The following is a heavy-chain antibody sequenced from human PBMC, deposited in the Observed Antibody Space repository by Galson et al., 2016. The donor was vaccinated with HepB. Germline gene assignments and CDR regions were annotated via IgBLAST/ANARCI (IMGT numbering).Heavy chain of an antibody. Sequence: LSLTCSVSRGSISSDGYYWSWIRQHPGKGLEWIGYIYYSGSTYYTPSLKSRVTISADTSTNEFSLKLSSVTAADTAVYYCASGYCSGGSCYFDSWGQGTLVTVSS. V-gene: IGHV4-31*03. D-gene: IGHD2-15*01. CDR3: ASGYCSGGSCYFDS. J-gene: IGHJ4*02. CDR1: RGSISSDGYY. CDR2: IYYSGST.